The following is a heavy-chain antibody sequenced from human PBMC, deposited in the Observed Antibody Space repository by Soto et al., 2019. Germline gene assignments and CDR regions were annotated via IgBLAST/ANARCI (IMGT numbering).Heavy chain of an antibody. CDR2: IWYDGSHK. Sequence: GGSLRLSCAASGFTFIQFGMHWVRQAPGKGLEWVAIIWYDGSHKYYADSVKGRFTISRDNSKNTVSLHMDSLGVEDTAMYYCAAGVPLLYRGRGTMVTVSS. CDR3: AAGVPLLY. J-gene: IGHJ4*02. CDR1: GFTFIQFG. V-gene: IGHV3-33*01. D-gene: IGHD1-1*01.